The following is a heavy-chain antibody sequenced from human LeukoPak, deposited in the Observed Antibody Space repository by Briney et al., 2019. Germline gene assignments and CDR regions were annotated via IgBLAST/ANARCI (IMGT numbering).Heavy chain of an antibody. Sequence: GASVKVSCKASGYTFTTYAMNWVRQAPGQGLEWMGWINTNTGNPTYAQGFTGRFVFSLDTSVSTAYLQISSLKAEDTAVYYCARWRGYCSSTSCYTNWFDPWGQGTLVTVSS. V-gene: IGHV7-4-1*02. D-gene: IGHD2-2*02. CDR3: ARWRGYCSSTSCYTNWFDP. CDR1: GYTFTTYA. J-gene: IGHJ5*02. CDR2: INTNTGNP.